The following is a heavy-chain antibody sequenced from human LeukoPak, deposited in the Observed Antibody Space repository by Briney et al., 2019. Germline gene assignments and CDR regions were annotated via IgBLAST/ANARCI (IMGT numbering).Heavy chain of an antibody. Sequence: SVKVSCKASGGTFSSYAISWVRQAPGQGLEWMGGIIPIFGTANYAQKFQGRVTITADKSTSTAYMELSSLRSEDTAVYYCAREYEGRQLTPPYYWGQGTLVTVSS. CDR3: AREYEGRQLTPPYY. CDR2: IIPIFGTA. CDR1: GGTFSSYA. V-gene: IGHV1-69*06. J-gene: IGHJ4*02. D-gene: IGHD6-6*01.